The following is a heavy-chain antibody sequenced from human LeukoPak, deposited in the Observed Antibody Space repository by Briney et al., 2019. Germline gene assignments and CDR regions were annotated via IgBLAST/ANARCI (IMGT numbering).Heavy chain of an antibody. CDR3: ARAGPQYYDFWSGYSDYYYYGMDV. V-gene: IGHV4-31*03. CDR1: GGSISSGGYY. D-gene: IGHD3-3*01. Sequence: SETLSLTCTVSGGSISSGGYYWSWIRQHPGKGLEWLGYIYYSGSTYYNPSLKSRVTISVDTSKNQFSLKLSSVTAADTAVYYCARAGPQYYDFWSGYSDYYYYGMDVWGQGTTVTVSS. J-gene: IGHJ6*02. CDR2: IYYSGST.